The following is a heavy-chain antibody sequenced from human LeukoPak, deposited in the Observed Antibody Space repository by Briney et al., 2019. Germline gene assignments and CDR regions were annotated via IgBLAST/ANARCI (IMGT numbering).Heavy chain of an antibody. J-gene: IGHJ4*02. Sequence: EASVKVSCKASGYTSTGYYMHWVRQAPGQGLEWMGWINPNSGGTNYAQKFQGWVTMTRDTSISTAYMELSRLRSDDTAVYYCATPAGDSSGWYAFFYWGQGTLVTVSS. CDR2: INPNSGGT. CDR3: ATPAGDSSGWYAFFY. D-gene: IGHD6-19*01. V-gene: IGHV1-2*04. CDR1: GYTSTGYY.